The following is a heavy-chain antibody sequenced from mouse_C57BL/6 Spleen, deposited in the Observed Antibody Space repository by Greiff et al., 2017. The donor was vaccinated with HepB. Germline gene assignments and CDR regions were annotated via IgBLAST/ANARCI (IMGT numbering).Heavy chain of an antibody. CDR1: GYTFTSYW. Sequence: QVQLQQPGAELVMPGASVKLSCKASGYTFTSYWMHWVKQRPGQGLEWIGEIDPSDSYTNYNQKFKGKSTLTVDKSSSTAYMQLSSLTSEDSAVYYCARWEYGVGYWGQGTTLTVAS. D-gene: IGHD5-1*01. V-gene: IGHV1-69*01. J-gene: IGHJ2*01. CDR3: ARWEYGVGY. CDR2: IDPSDSYT.